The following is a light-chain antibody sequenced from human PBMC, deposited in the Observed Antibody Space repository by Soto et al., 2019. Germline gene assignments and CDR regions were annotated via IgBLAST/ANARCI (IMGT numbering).Light chain of an antibody. CDR3: QKRNYWQVT. J-gene: IGKJ5*01. CDR2: DVS. V-gene: IGKV3D-20*02. CDR1: QSISSSH. Sequence: EIVLTQSPGTLSLSPGERVTLSCRASQSISSSHLAWYQQRPGQAPRLLIYDVSNRATGIPARFSGSGSGTDFTLTISSLEPEDFAVYYCQKRNYWQVTFGQGTRLEIK.